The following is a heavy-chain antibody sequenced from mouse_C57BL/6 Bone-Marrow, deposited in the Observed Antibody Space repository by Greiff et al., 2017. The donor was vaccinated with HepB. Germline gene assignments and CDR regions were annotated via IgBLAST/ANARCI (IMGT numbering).Heavy chain of an antibody. CDR2: INPYNGGT. V-gene: IGHV1-19*01. D-gene: IGHD2-2*01. J-gene: IGHJ4*01. Sequence: EVKLQESGPVLVKPGASVKMSCKASGYTFTDYYMNWVKQSHGKSLEWIGVINPYNGGTSYNQKFKGKATLTVDKSSSTAYMELNSLTSEDSAVYYCARRRLRRTPHYYAMDYWGQGTSVTVSS. CDR3: ARRRLRRTPHYYAMDY. CDR1: GYTFTDYY.